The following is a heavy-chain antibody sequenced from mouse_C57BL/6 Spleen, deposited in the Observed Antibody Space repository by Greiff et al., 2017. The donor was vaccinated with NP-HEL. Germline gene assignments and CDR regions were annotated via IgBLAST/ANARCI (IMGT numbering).Heavy chain of an antibody. J-gene: IGHJ1*03. Sequence: QVQLKESGAELVRPGSSVKLSCKASGYTFTSYWMHWVKQRPIQGLEWIGNIDPSDSETHYNQKFKDKATLTVDKSSSTAYMQLSSLTSEDSAVYYCARLGKDWYFDVWGTGTTVTVSS. CDR3: ARLGKDWYFDV. V-gene: IGHV1-52*01. CDR1: GYTFTSYW. CDR2: IDPSDSET. D-gene: IGHD2-1*01.